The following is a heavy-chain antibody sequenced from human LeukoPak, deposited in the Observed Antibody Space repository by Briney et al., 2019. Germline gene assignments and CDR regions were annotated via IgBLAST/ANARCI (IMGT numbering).Heavy chain of an antibody. CDR1: GGSISSYY. Sequence: SETLSLTCTVSGGSISSYYWSWIRQPPGKGLEWIGFIFYSGTANYNPSLRSRVTISVDTSENQFSLKLSSVTAADTAVYYCARGGWNKFDYWGQGTLVTVSS. D-gene: IGHD3-22*01. CDR2: IFYSGTA. J-gene: IGHJ4*02. CDR3: ARGGWNKFDY. V-gene: IGHV4-59*01.